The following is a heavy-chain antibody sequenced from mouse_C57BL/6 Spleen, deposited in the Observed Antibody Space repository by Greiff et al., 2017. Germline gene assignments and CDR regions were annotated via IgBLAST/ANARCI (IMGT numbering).Heavy chain of an antibody. D-gene: IGHD2-3*01. V-gene: IGHV1-50*01. CDR1: GYTFTSYW. CDR2: IDPSDSYT. Sequence: QVQLQQSGAELVKPGASVKLSCKASGYTFTSYWMQWVKQRPGQGLEWIGEIDPSDSYTNYNQKFKGKATLTVDTSSSTAYMQLSSLTSEDSAVYYCARDGAYYFDYWGQGTTLTVSS. J-gene: IGHJ2*01. CDR3: ARDGAYYFDY.